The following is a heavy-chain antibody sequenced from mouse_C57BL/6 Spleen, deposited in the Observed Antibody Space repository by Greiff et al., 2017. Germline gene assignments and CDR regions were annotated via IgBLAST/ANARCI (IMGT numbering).Heavy chain of an antibody. Sequence: EVQLVESGGGLVKPGGSLKLSCAASGFTFSGYAMSWVRQTPEKRLEWVATISVGGSYTYYPDNVKGRFTISRDNAKNNLYLQMSHLKSEDTAMYDCARDYDYGGGFDYWGQGTTLTVSS. J-gene: IGHJ2*01. CDR2: ISVGGSYT. D-gene: IGHD2-4*01. CDR3: ARDYDYGGGFDY. CDR1: GFTFSGYA. V-gene: IGHV5-4*01.